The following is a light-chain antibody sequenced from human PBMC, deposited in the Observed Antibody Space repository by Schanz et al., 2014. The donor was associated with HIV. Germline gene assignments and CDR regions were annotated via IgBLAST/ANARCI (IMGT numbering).Light chain of an antibody. CDR3: QQYSTYPYT. Sequence: DIQMTQSPSTLSASVGDRVTIVCRASQDISNFLAWYQQKPGKAPKFLFFKAAVSDTGVPSRFSGRGSGTEFTLTISNLEPDDFAIYYCQQYSTYPYTFGQGTKLDIQ. CDR1: QDISNF. CDR2: KAA. V-gene: IGKV1-5*03. J-gene: IGKJ2*01.